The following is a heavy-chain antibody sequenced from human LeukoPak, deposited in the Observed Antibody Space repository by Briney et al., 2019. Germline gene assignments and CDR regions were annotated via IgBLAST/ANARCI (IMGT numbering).Heavy chain of an antibody. V-gene: IGHV7-4-1*02. Sequence: ASVKVSCKASGYTLTSYAMNWVRQAPGQGLEWMGWINTNTGNPTYAQGFTGRFVFSLDTSVSTAYLQISSLKAEDTAVYYCARESYPIFGVVIIPIHGMDVWGQGTTVTVSS. CDR3: ARESYPIFGVVIIPIHGMDV. CDR1: GYTLTSYA. D-gene: IGHD3-3*01. CDR2: INTNTGNP. J-gene: IGHJ6*02.